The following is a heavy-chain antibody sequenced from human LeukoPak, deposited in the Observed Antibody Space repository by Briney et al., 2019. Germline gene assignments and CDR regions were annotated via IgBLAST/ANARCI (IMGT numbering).Heavy chain of an antibody. J-gene: IGHJ4*02. V-gene: IGHV6-1*01. CDR1: GDSVSSNSAA. Sequence: SQTLSLTCAISGDSVSSNSAAWSWIRQSPWRGLEWLGRTYYRSKWYNDYEVSVKSRITINPDTPKNQFSLQLNSATPEDTAVYYCARDEGSGWYYFDYWGQGTLVTVSS. D-gene: IGHD6-19*01. CDR3: ARDEGSGWYYFDY. CDR2: TYYRSKWYN.